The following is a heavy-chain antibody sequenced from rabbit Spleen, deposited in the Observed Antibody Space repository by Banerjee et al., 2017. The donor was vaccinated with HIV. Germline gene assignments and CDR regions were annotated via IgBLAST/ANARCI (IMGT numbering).Heavy chain of an antibody. CDR3: ARDLTGVIGWNFGW. Sequence: QEQLVESGGGLVQPEGSPTLTCKASGFDFSSNAMCWVRQAPGKGPEWIACIANGDGSTYYASWVNGRFTISRSTSLNTVTLQMTSLTVADTATYFCARDLTGVIGWNFGWWGQGTLVTVS. V-gene: IGHV1S47*01. CDR1: GFDFSSNA. CDR2: IANGDGST. J-gene: IGHJ4*01. D-gene: IGHD1-1*01.